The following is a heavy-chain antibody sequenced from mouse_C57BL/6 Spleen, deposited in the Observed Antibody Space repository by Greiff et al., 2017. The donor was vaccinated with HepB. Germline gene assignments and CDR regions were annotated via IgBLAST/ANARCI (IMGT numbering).Heavy chain of an antibody. CDR3: TGSNYLYYAMDY. Sequence: VHVKQSGTVLARPGASVKMSCKTSGYTFTSYWMHWVKQRPGQGLEWIGAIYPGNSDTSYNQKFKGKAKLTAVTSASTAYMELSSLTNEDSAVYYCTGSNYLYYAMDYWGQGTSVTVSS. D-gene: IGHD2-5*01. CDR1: GYTFTSYW. V-gene: IGHV1-5*01. J-gene: IGHJ4*01. CDR2: IYPGNSDT.